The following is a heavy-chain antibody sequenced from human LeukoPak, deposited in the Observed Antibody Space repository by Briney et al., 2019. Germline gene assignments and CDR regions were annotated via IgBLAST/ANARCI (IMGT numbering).Heavy chain of an antibody. CDR1: GGSISSGSYC. CDR3: ARVMLDSSGYHRDDAFDI. Sequence: SETLSLTCTVSGGSISSGSYCWGWIRQPPGKGLEWIGSIYHSGSTYYNPSLKSRVTISVDTSKNQFSLKLSSVTAADTAVYYCARVMLDSSGYHRDDAFDIWGQGTMVTVSS. J-gene: IGHJ3*02. CDR2: IYHSGST. D-gene: IGHD3-22*01. V-gene: IGHV4-39*07.